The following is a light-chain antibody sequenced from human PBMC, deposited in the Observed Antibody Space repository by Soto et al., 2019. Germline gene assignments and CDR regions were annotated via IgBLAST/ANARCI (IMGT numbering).Light chain of an antibody. CDR3: QQYET. CDR2: KAS. CDR1: QSISSW. Sequence: DIQMTQSPSTLSASVGDRVTITCRASQSISSWLAWYQQKPGKATKLLIYKASSLESGVPSRFSGSGSGTEFTLTIRSLQPDDFATYYCQQYETFGQGTKVEIK. J-gene: IGKJ1*01. V-gene: IGKV1-5*03.